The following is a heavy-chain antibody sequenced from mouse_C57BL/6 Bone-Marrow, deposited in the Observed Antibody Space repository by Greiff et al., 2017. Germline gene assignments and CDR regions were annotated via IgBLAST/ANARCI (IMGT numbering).Heavy chain of an antibody. J-gene: IGHJ4*01. CDR1: GYTFTDYE. CDR3: TEHAMDY. CDR2: IDPETGGT. V-gene: IGHV1-15*01. Sequence: VQLQPSGAELVRPGASVTLSCKASGYTFTDYEMHWVKQTPVHGLEWIGAIDPETGGTAYNQKFKGKAILTADKSSSTAYMELRSLTSEDSAVYYCTEHAMDYGGQGTSVTVSA.